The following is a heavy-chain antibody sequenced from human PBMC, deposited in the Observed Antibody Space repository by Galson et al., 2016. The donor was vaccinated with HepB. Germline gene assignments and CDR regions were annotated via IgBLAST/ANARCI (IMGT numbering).Heavy chain of an antibody. Sequence: SVKVSCKASGGTFTTYPITWMRQAPGQGPECLGRIIPLLGIPKYAQKFQGRLTITADKSTSTTYMELTSLRSEDTAVYYCARPSSGWANDAFDIWGQGTMVTVSS. D-gene: IGHD6-19*01. CDR1: GGTFTTYP. CDR3: ARPSSGWANDAFDI. CDR2: IIPLLGIP. V-gene: IGHV1-69*02. J-gene: IGHJ3*02.